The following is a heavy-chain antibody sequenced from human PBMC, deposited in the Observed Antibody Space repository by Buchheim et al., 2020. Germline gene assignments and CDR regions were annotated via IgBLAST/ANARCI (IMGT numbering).Heavy chain of an antibody. CDR2: IKQDGSEK. Sequence: EVQLVESGGGLVQPGGSLRLSCAASGFTFSSYWMSWVRQAPGKGLEWVANIKQDGSEKYYVDSVKGRFTISRDNAKNSLYLQMNSLRAEDTAVYYCARDSRRVAAAGWSYYYYYGMDVWGQGTT. V-gene: IGHV3-7*01. D-gene: IGHD6-13*01. CDR1: GFTFSSYW. CDR3: ARDSRRVAAAGWSYYYYYGMDV. J-gene: IGHJ6*02.